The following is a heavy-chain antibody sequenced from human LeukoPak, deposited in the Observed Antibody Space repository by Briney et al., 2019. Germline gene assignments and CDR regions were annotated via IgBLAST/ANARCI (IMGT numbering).Heavy chain of an antibody. CDR1: GFTFSSYS. V-gene: IGHV3-21*01. Sequence: GGSLRLSCAASGFTFSSYSMNWVRQAPGKGLEWVSSISSSSSYIYYADSVKGRFTISRDNAKNSLYLQMNSLRAEDTAVYYCARGHYSGGTFDAFDIWGQGTMVTVSS. J-gene: IGHJ3*02. D-gene: IGHD2-15*01. CDR2: ISSSSSYI. CDR3: ARGHYSGGTFDAFDI.